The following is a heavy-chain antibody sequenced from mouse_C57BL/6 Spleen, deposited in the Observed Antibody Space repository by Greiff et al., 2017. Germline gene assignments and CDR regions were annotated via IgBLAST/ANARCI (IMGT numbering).Heavy chain of an antibody. D-gene: IGHD1-1*01. CDR1: GYTFTSYW. CDR3: ARRGYGSRDYFDY. J-gene: IGHJ2*01. CDR2: IDPSDSET. V-gene: IGHV1-52*01. Sequence: VQLQQPGAELVRPGSSVKLSCKASGYTFTSYWMHWVKQRPIQGLEWIGNIDPSDSETHYNQKFKDKATLTVDKSSSTAYMQLSSLTSEDSAVYFCARRGYGSRDYFDYWGQGTTLTVSS.